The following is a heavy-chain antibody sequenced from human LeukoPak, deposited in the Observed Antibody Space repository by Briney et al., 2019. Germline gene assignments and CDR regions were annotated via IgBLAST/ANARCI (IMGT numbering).Heavy chain of an antibody. D-gene: IGHD3-3*01. J-gene: IGHJ6*03. CDR2: IYYSGST. CDR1: GGSISSSSYY. V-gene: IGHV4-39*07. CDR3: ARVHYDFWSIKRFEGYYYMDV. Sequence: SETLSLTCTVSGGSISSSSYYWGWIRQPPGKGLVWIGSIYYSGSTYYNPSLKSRVTISVDTSKNQFSLKLSSVTAADTAVYYCARVHYDFWSIKRFEGYYYMDVWGKGTTVTVSS.